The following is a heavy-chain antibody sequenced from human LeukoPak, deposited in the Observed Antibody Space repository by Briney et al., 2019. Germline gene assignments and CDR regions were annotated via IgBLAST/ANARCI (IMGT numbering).Heavy chain of an antibody. CDR3: ARDKKHDYGDYENWFDP. V-gene: IGHV1-2*02. D-gene: IGHD4-17*01. CDR1: GYTFTGYY. CDR2: INPNSGGT. J-gene: IGHJ5*02. Sequence: VASVKVSCKASGYTFTGYYMHWVRQAPGQGLEWMGWINPNSGGTNYAQKFQGRVTMTRDTSISTAYMELSRLRSDDTAVYYCARDKKHDYGDYENWFDPWGQGTLVTVSS.